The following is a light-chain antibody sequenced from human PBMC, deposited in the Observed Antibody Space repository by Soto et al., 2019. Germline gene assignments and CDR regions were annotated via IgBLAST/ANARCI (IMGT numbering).Light chain of an antibody. Sequence: EIVLTPSPATLSVSPGERSTLSCRASQSINKNYLAWYQQKPGPAPRLLIYGISTRDTGVPARFSGSGSGTEFTLNISSLQSEDFEVYSCQKCSQWPIAYGKGTRLEIK. CDR1: QSINKN. CDR2: GIS. V-gene: IGKV3-15*01. J-gene: IGKJ5*01. CDR3: QKCSQWPIA.